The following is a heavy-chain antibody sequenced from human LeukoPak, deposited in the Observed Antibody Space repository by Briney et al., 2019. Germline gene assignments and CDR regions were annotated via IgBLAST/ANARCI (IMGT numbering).Heavy chain of an antibody. CDR2: IIPIFGTA. CDR3: ARDLRPYCSSTSCYLSGPFDP. CDR1: GYTFTSYG. J-gene: IGHJ5*02. D-gene: IGHD2-2*01. V-gene: IGHV1-69*05. Sequence: SVKVSCKASGYTFTSYGISWVRQAPGQGLEWMGGIIPIFGTANYAQKFQGRVTITTDESTSTAYMELSSLRSEDTAVYYCARDLRPYCSSTSCYLSGPFDPWGQGTLVTVSS.